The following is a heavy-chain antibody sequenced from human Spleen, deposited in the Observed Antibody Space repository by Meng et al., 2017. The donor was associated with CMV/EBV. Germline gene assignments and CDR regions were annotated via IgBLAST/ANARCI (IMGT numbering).Heavy chain of an antibody. CDR1: GFTFSNAW. CDR3: ARGYCSGGTCSDSPFDY. D-gene: IGHD2-15*01. Sequence: VQLVESXXGLVKXGGSRRLSCAAAGFTFSNAWMSWVRQAPGKGLEWVSYISSSSSYTKYVDSVKGRFTISRDNAKNSLYLQMNSLRAEDTAVYYCARGYCSGGTCSDSPFDYWGQGTLVTVSS. V-gene: IGHV3-11*06. CDR2: ISSSSSYT. J-gene: IGHJ4*02.